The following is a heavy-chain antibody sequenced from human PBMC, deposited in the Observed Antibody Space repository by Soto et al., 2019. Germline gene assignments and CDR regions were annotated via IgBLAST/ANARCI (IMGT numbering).Heavy chain of an antibody. Sequence: QVQLVQSGAEVKKPGSSVTVSCKASGGTFSSYTISWVRQAPGQGLEWRGGIIPIFGTANYAQKFQGRVTITADESTSTAYMELSSLRSEDTAVYYCARVNLRLLQLWYFDLWGRGTLVTVSS. D-gene: IGHD5-12*01. V-gene: IGHV1-69*12. CDR2: IIPIFGTA. CDR3: ARVNLRLLQLWYFDL. CDR1: GGTFSSYT. J-gene: IGHJ2*01.